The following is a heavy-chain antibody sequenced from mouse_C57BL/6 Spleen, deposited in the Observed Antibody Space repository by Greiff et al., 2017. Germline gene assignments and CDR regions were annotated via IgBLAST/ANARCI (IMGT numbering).Heavy chain of an antibody. Sequence: VQLQESGPGMVKPSQSLSLTCTVTGYSITSGYDWHWIRHFPGNKLEWMGYISYSGSTNYNPSLKSRISITLDTSKNHFFLKLNCVTTEDTATYYCARDHDGYCGAMDYWGQGTSVTVSS. D-gene: IGHD2-3*01. J-gene: IGHJ4*01. CDR1: GYSITSGYD. CDR3: ARDHDGYCGAMDY. V-gene: IGHV3-1*01. CDR2: ISYSGST.